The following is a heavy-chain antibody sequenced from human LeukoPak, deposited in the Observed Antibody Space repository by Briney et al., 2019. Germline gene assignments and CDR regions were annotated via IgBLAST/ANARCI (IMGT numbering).Heavy chain of an antibody. V-gene: IGHV3-64*01. Sequence: PGGSLRLSCAASGFTFSSYEMNWVRQAPGRGLDYVSGISSNGGTTYYANSVKGRFTISRDNSKNTLYLQMGSLRIEDMGVYYCARSRGISASPNWFDPWGQGTLVTVSS. J-gene: IGHJ5*02. CDR1: GFTFSSYE. CDR2: ISSNGGTT. D-gene: IGHD3-3*02. CDR3: ARSRGISASPNWFDP.